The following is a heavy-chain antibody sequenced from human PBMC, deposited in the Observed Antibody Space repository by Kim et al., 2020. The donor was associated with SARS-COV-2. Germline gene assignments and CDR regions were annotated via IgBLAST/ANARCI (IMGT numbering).Heavy chain of an antibody. CDR2: ISDVASNR. Sequence: GGSLRLSCAASGFTFSSYAMNWVRQAPGKGLEWVAVISDVASNRYYADSVKGRFTISRDNSKNTLYLQMNSLRAEDTAVYYCARGRAVTSIPGSWGQGTLVTVSS. D-gene: IGHD2-21*02. J-gene: IGHJ5*02. CDR1: GFTFSSYA. V-gene: IGHV3-30-3*01. CDR3: ARGRAVTSIPGS.